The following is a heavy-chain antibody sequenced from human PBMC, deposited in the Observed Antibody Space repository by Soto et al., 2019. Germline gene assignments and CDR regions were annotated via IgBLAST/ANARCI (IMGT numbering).Heavy chain of an antibody. CDR2: IIPIFGTA. CDR3: ARGVMTTVTPLASPFDY. D-gene: IGHD4-17*01. CDR1: GYTFTGYY. V-gene: IGHV1-69*13. Sequence: SVKVSCKASGYTFTGYYMHWVRQAPGQGLEWMGGIIPIFGTANYAQKFQGRVTITADESTSTAYMELSSLRSEDTAVYYCARGVMTTVTPLASPFDYWGQGTLVTAPQ. J-gene: IGHJ4*02.